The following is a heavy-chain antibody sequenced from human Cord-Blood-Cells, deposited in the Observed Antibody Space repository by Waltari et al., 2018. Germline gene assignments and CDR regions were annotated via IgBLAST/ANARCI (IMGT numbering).Heavy chain of an antibody. CDR3: ARGGSGITIFGVVISKNWFDP. D-gene: IGHD3-3*01. V-gene: IGHV1-8*03. CDR1: GYTFTSYD. CDR2: MNPNSGNT. J-gene: IGHJ5*02. Sequence: QVQLVQSGAEVKKPGASVKVSCKASGYTFTSYDINWVRQATGQGLEWMGWMNPNSGNTGYAPKFQGRVTITRNTSISTAYMGLSSLRSEDTAVYYCARGGSGITIFGVVISKNWFDPWGQGTLVTVSS.